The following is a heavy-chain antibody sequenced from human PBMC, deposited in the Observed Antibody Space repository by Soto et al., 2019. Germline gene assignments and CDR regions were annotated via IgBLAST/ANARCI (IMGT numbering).Heavy chain of an antibody. CDR1: GFTVSSNY. CDR3: ARGLRHYYYCRMDG. Sequence: EVQLVESGGGLVQPGGSLRLSCAASGFTVSSNYMSWVRQAPGKGLEWVSVIYSGGSTYYADSMKGRFTISRDNYKNTLYPQMKSMRADDTAVYDCARGLRHYYYCRMDGWGQGTTVIVSS. CDR2: IYSGGST. J-gene: IGHJ6*02. V-gene: IGHV3-66*01.